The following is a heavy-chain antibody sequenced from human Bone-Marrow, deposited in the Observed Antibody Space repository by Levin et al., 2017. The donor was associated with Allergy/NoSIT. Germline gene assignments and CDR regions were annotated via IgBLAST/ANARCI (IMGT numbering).Heavy chain of an antibody. J-gene: IGHJ4*02. Sequence: SVKVSCKASGGTFSSYAISWVRQAPGQGLEWMGGIIPIFGTANYAQKFQGRVTITADESTSTAYMELSSLRSEDTAVYYCARAYCGGDCPLGYWGQGTLVTVSS. CDR2: IIPIFGTA. D-gene: IGHD2-21*02. V-gene: IGHV1-69*13. CDR3: ARAYCGGDCPLGY. CDR1: GGTFSSYA.